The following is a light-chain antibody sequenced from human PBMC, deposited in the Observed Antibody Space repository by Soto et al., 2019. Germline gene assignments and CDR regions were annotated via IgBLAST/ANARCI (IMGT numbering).Light chain of an antibody. V-gene: IGKV3-15*01. Sequence: EIVMTQSPATLSVSPGERATLSCRASQGVNSNLAWYQQKPGQAPTLLIYGASTRATGIPARFSGSGSGTEFILTISSLQSEDFAVYYCHHYENWPQPFGQGTRVEIK. J-gene: IGKJ1*01. CDR3: HHYENWPQP. CDR2: GAS. CDR1: QGVNSN.